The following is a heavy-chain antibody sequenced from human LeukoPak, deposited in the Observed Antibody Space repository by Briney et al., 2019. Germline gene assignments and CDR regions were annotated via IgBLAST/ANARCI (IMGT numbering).Heavy chain of an antibody. CDR2: IYHSGST. Sequence: SETLSLTCAVSGGSISSGGYSWSWIRQPPGKGLEWIGYIYHSGSTYYNPSLKSRVTISVDRSKNQFSLKLSSVTAADTAVYYCARGGPYYGMDAWGQGTTVTVSS. CDR3: ARGGPYYGMDA. CDR1: GGSISSGGYS. V-gene: IGHV4-30-2*01. J-gene: IGHJ6*02.